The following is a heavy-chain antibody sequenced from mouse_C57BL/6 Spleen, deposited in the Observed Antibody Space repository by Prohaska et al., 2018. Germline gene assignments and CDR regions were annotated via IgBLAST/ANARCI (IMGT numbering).Heavy chain of an antibody. CDR1: GYTFTDYN. V-gene: IGHV1-22*01. CDR3: ARYYSNAMDY. Sequence: VKMSCKASGYTFTDYNMHWVKQSHGKSLEWIGYINPNNGGTSYNQKFKGKATLTVDKSSSTAYMELRSLTSEDSVVYYCARYYSNAMDYWGQGTSVTVSS. CDR2: INPNNGGT. J-gene: IGHJ4*01. D-gene: IGHD2-5*01.